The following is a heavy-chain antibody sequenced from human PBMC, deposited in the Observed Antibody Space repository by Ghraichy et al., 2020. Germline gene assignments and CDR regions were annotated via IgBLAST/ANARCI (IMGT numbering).Heavy chain of an antibody. CDR3: ARIDAGIAVAALNYYYYYGMDV. D-gene: IGHD6-19*01. V-gene: IGHV1-69*13. CDR2: IIPIFGTA. Sequence: SVKVACKASGGTFSSYAISWVRQAPGQGLEWMGGIIPIFGTANYAQKFQGRVTITADESTSTAYMELSSLRSEDTAVYYCARIDAGIAVAALNYYYYYGMDVWGQGTTVTVSS. J-gene: IGHJ6*02. CDR1: GGTFSSYA.